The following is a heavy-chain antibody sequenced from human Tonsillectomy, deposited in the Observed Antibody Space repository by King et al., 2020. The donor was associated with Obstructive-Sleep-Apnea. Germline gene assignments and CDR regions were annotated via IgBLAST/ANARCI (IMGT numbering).Heavy chain of an antibody. CDR3: ARDEQYWRFGALYYYGMDV. V-gene: IGHV3-30-3*01. D-gene: IGHD3-10*01. CDR2: ISCDGSNK. J-gene: IGHJ6*02. CDR1: GFTFSSYA. Sequence: VQLVESGGGVVQPGRSLRLCCAASGFTFSSYAMHWVRQAPGKGLEWVAVISCDGSNKYYADSVKGRFTISRDTSKNTLYLQMNSLRAEDTAVYYCARDEQYWRFGALYYYGMDVWGQGTTVTVSS.